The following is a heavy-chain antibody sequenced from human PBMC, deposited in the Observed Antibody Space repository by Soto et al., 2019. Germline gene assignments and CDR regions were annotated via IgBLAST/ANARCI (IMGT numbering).Heavy chain of an antibody. J-gene: IGHJ6*02. CDR1: GFTFSSYG. CDR2: IWYDGSNK. V-gene: IGHV3-33*01. CDR3: ARDALSPGTKNYYYYGMDV. Sequence: GGSLRLSCAASGFTFSSYGMHWVRQAPGKGLEWVAVIWYDGSNKYYADSVKGRFTISRDNSKNTLYLQMNSLRAEDTAVYYCARDALSPGTKNYYYYGMDVWGQGTTVTVSS.